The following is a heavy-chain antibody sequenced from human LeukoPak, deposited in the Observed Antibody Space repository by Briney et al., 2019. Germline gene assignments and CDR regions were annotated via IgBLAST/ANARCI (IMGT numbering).Heavy chain of an antibody. CDR3: ARGFRYFDL. CDR2: ISSGSSTI. CDR1: GFTFSSYS. V-gene: IGHV3-48*02. Sequence: TGGSLRLSCAASGFTFSSYSMSWVRQTPGKGLEWVSYISSGSSTICYADSVKGRFTISRDNAKNSLYLQVNSLRDEDTAVYYCARGFRYFDLWGRGTPVTVSS. D-gene: IGHD2-21*01. J-gene: IGHJ2*01.